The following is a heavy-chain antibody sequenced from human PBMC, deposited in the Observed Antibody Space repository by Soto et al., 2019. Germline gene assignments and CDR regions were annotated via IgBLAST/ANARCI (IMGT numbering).Heavy chain of an antibody. V-gene: IGHV3-48*02. CDR3: ARSVEGHFDY. J-gene: IGHJ4*02. D-gene: IGHD6-19*01. Sequence: EVQLVESGGDLVQRGGSLRLSCAASGFTFNIYSMNWVLQAPGKGLEWFSYITSDTKTIKYADSVKGRFTISRDNAKNSVYLQMNSLRDADTAVYYCARSVEGHFDYWGQGTVVTVSS. CDR1: GFTFNIYS. CDR2: ITSDTKTI.